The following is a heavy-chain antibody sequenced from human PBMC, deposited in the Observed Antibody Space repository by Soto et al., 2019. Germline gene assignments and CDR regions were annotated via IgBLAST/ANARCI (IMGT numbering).Heavy chain of an antibody. D-gene: IGHD6-6*01. CDR3: ARACIAARREDWFPDAFDI. CDR1: GGSISRGGYY. V-gene: IGHV4-31*03. Sequence: QVQLHESGPGLVKPSQTLSLTCTVSGGSISRGGYYWSWIRQHPGKGLEWIGYIYYSGSTYYNPSLQSRVTISVDTSKNQCSLKLSSVTAADTAGYYCARACIAARREDWFPDAFDIWGQGTMVTVST. J-gene: IGHJ3*02. CDR2: IYYSGST.